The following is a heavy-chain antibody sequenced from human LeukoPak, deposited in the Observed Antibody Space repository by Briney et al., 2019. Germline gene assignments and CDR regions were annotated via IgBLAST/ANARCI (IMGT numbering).Heavy chain of an antibody. V-gene: IGHV3-21*04. CDR2: ISSSSSYI. CDR1: GFTFSRYS. Sequence: GGSLRLSCAASGFTFSRYSMNWVRQAPGKGLEWVSSISSSSSYIYYADSVKGRVSISRDNSKNTVFLQMNSLSADDTAVYYCAKVGELRYFGWIREYWGRRPLLSVS. J-gene: IGHJ4*02. D-gene: IGHD3-9*01. CDR3: AKVGELRYFGWIREY.